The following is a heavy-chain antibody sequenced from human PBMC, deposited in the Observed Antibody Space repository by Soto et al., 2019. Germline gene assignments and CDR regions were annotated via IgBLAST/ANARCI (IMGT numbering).Heavy chain of an antibody. Sequence: ASVEVSCKTSGGTFSSCASSWVRQAPGQVLEWMGGIIPIFGTANYAQKFQGRVTITADESTSTAYMELSSLRSEDTAVYYCASGIRVGLFDYWGQGTLVIVSS. CDR2: IIPIFGTA. CDR1: GGTFSSCA. CDR3: ASGIRVGLFDY. J-gene: IGHJ4*02. D-gene: IGHD2-15*01. V-gene: IGHV1-69*01.